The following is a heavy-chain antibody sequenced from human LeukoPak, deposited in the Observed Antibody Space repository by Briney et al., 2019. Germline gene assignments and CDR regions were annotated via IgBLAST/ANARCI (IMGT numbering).Heavy chain of an antibody. CDR3: AKGGHDTASYYYYGMDV. CDR2: ISGSGGST. CDR1: GFTVSSNY. J-gene: IGHJ6*02. Sequence: GGSLRLSCAASGFTVSSNYMSWVRQAPGKGLEWVSAISGSGGSTYYADSVKGRFTISRDNSKNTLYLQMNSLRAEDTAVYYCAKGGHDTASYYYYGMDVWGQGTTVTVSS. V-gene: IGHV3-23*01. D-gene: IGHD5-18*01.